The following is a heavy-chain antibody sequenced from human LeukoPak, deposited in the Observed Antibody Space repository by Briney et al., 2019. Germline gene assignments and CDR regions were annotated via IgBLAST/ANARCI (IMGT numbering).Heavy chain of an antibody. CDR2: ISSSSSYT. CDR1: GFTFSDYY. J-gene: IGHJ4*02. CDR3: ASHSSSSGTLNY. D-gene: IGHD6-13*01. Sequence: GGSLRLSCAASGFTFSDYYMSWIRQAPGKGLEWVSYISSSSSYTNYADSVKGRFTISRDNAKNSLYLQMNSLRAEDTAVYYCASHSSSSGTLNYWGQGTLVTVSS. V-gene: IGHV3-11*06.